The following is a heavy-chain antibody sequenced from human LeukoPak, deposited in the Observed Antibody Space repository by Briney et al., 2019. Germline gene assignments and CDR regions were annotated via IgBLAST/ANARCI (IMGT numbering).Heavy chain of an antibody. Sequence: SETLSLTCTVSGGSISSGDYYWSWIRQPPGKGLEWIGYIYYSGSTYYNPSLKSRVTISVDTSKNQFSLNLSSVTAADTAVYYCARDDLHSGFDPWGQGTLVTVSS. CDR2: IYYSGST. V-gene: IGHV4-30-4*08. D-gene: IGHD3-10*01. J-gene: IGHJ5*02. CDR1: GGSISSGDYY. CDR3: ARDDLHSGFDP.